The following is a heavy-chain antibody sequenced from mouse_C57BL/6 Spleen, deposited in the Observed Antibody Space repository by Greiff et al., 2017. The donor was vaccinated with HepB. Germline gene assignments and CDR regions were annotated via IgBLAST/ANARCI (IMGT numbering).Heavy chain of an antibody. J-gene: IGHJ2*01. D-gene: IGHD1-1*01. CDR1: GYAFTNYL. Sequence: QVQLRQSGAELVRPGTSVKVSCKASGYAFTNYLIEWVKQRPGQGLEWIGVINPGSGGTNYNEKFKGKATLTADKSSSTAYMQLSSLTSEDSAVYFCARSGSVVARNFDYWGQGTTLTVSS. V-gene: IGHV1-54*01. CDR2: INPGSGGT. CDR3: ARSGSVVARNFDY.